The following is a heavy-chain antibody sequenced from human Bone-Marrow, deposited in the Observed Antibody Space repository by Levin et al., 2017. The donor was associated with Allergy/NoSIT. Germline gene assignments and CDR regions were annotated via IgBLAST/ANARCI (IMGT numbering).Heavy chain of an antibody. CDR1: GFTFSSYS. V-gene: IGHV3-21*01. CDR3: ARDQRTGTTGYYYYGMDV. CDR2: ISSSSSYI. Sequence: GGSLRLSCAASGFTFSSYSMNWVRQAPGKGLEWVSSISSSSSYIYYADSVKGRFTISRDNAKNSLYLQMNSLRAEDTAVYYCARDQRTGTTGYYYYGMDVWGQGTTVTVSS. J-gene: IGHJ6*02. D-gene: IGHD1-1*01.